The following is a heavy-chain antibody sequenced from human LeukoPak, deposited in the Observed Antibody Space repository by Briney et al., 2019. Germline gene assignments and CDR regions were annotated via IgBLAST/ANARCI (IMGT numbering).Heavy chain of an antibody. J-gene: IGHJ3*02. CDR1: GFTFSSYA. CDR2: ISYDGSNK. D-gene: IGHD2-8*02. CDR3: ARSLLVVPDASGEHDAFDM. Sequence: GGSLRLSCAASGFTFSSYAMHWVRQAPGKGLEWVAVISYDGSNKYYADSVKGRFTISRDNSKNTLYLQMNSLRAEDTAVYYCARSLLVVPDASGEHDAFDMWGQGTMVTVSS. V-gene: IGHV3-30-3*01.